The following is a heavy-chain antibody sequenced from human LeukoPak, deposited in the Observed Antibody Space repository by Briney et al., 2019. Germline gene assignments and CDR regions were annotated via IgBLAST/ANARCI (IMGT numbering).Heavy chain of an antibody. CDR1: GFTFSSYW. V-gene: IGHV3-74*01. CDR3: ARDRGGDIVVVPAAITVGAGYMDV. CDR2: INSDGSST. J-gene: IGHJ6*03. D-gene: IGHD2-2*02. Sequence: PGGSLRLSCAASGFTFSSYWMHWVRQAPGKGLVWVSRINSDGSSTSYADSVKGRFTISRDNAKNTLYLQMNSLRAEDTAVYYCARDRGGDIVVVPAAITVGAGYMDVWGKGTTVTVSS.